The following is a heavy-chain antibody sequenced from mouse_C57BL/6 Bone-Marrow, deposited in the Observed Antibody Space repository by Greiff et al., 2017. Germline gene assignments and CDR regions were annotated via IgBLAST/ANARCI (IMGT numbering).Heavy chain of an antibody. Sequence: VKLQESGPGLVQPSQSLSITCTVSGFSLTSYGVHWVRQSPGKGLEWLGVIWRGGSTDYNAAFISRLSISKDNSKSQVFFKMNSLQADDTAIYYCARGISGGYYAMDYWGQGTSVTVSS. CDR1: GFSLTSYG. V-gene: IGHV2-2*01. CDR3: ARGISGGYYAMDY. J-gene: IGHJ4*01. CDR2: IWRGGST.